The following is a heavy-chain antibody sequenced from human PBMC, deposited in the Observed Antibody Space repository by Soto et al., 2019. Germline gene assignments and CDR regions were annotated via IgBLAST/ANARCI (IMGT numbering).Heavy chain of an antibody. CDR2: ISAYNGNT. Sequence: GASVKVSCKASGYTFTSYGISWVRQAPGQGLEWMGWISAYNGNTNYAQKLQGRVTMTTDTSTSTAYMELRSLRSDDTAVYYCARGRCISTSCYLSGYNWFDPWGQGTLVTVSS. J-gene: IGHJ5*02. CDR1: GYTFTSYG. V-gene: IGHV1-18*01. CDR3: ARGRCISTSCYLSGYNWFDP. D-gene: IGHD2-2*01.